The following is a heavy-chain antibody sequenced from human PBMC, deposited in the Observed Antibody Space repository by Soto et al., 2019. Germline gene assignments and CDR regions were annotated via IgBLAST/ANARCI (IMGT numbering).Heavy chain of an antibody. CDR2: ISYDGSNK. D-gene: IGHD3-3*01. CDR1: GFTFSSYA. CDR3: AISLEWLLSYYGMDV. Sequence: PGGSLRLSCAASGFTFSSYAMHWVRQAPGKGLEWVAVISYDGSNKYYADSVKGRFTISRDNSKNTLYLQMNSLRAEDTAVYYCAISLEWLLSYYGMDVWGQGTTVTVSS. J-gene: IGHJ6*02. V-gene: IGHV3-30-3*01.